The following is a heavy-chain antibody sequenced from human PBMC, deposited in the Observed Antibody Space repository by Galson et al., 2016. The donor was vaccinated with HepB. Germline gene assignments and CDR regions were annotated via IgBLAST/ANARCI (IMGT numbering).Heavy chain of an antibody. V-gene: IGHV4-61*01. J-gene: IGHJ4*02. CDR2: IYYTGST. Sequence: ETLSLTCTVSGASVTSDRHYWTWIRQPPGKGLEWIGYIYYTGSTTYSPSLKSRVSISLDTSRSQFSLNLTSVTAADTAVCFCARGTDGLGSPYFDYWGQGALVTVSS. CDR1: GASVTSDRHY. D-gene: IGHD3-10*01. CDR3: ARGTDGLGSPYFDY.